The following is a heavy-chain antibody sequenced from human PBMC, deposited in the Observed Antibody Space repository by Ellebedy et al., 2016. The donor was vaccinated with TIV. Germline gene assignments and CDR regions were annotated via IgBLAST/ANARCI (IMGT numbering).Heavy chain of an antibody. CDR1: GYTFTSYG. V-gene: IGHV1-18*04. CDR3: ARYCNSTTCSNWFDP. CDR2: ISAYNGNT. Sequence: AASVKVSCKTSGYTFTSYGISWVRQAPGQGLEWMGWISAYNGNTNYAKILQGRVTMTTDTFTSTAYMKLRSLRYDDTDGYYSARYCNSTTCSNWFDPWGQGTLVTVSS. J-gene: IGHJ5*02. D-gene: IGHD2-2*01.